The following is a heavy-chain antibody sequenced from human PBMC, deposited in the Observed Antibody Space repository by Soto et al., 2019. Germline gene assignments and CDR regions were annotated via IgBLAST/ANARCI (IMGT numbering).Heavy chain of an antibody. CDR1: GASVSSYY. CDR3: ARTTGWPGFDF. Sequence: QVQLQESGPGLVKTSETMSLTCTASGASVSSYYWSWIRQPPGKGLEWIGHIYNGGRTNYNPSLKSRVFISVDMSNNQFSLKLTSVTAADPAVYYCARTTGWPGFDFWGQGALVTVSS. V-gene: IGHV4-59*02. CDR2: IYNGGRT. D-gene: IGHD6-19*01. J-gene: IGHJ4*02.